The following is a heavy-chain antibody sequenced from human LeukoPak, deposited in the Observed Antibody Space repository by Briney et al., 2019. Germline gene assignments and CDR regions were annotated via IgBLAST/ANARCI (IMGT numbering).Heavy chain of an antibody. Sequence: PSETLSLTCTVSGGSISSYYWSWIRQPPGKGLEWIGYIYYSGSTDYNPSLKSRVTISVDTSKNQFSLKLSSVTAADTAVYYCARGNYYGSGSYYYYGMDVWGQGTLVTVSS. J-gene: IGHJ6*02. V-gene: IGHV4-59*01. D-gene: IGHD3-10*01. CDR2: IYYSGST. CDR3: ARGNYYGSGSYYYYGMDV. CDR1: GGSISSYY.